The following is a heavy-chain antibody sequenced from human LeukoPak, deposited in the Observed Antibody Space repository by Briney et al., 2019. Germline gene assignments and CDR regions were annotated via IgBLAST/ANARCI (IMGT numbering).Heavy chain of an antibody. V-gene: IGHV3-21*01. CDR2: ISSSSSYI. D-gene: IGHD2-2*02. J-gene: IGHJ4*02. Sequence: GGSLRLSCAASGFTFSSYSMNWVRQAPGKGLEWVSSISSSSSYIYYADSVKGRFTISRDNAKNSLYLQMNSLRAEDTAVYYCARDIPHPSVYFDYWGQGTLVTVSS. CDR1: GFTFSSYS. CDR3: ARDIPHPSVYFDY.